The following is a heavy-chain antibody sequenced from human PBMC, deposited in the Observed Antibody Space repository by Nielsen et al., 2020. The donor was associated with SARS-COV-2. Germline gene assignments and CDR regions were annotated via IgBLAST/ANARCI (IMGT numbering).Heavy chain of an antibody. J-gene: IGHJ4*02. D-gene: IGHD5-24*01. V-gene: IGHV3-23*01. Sequence: GGSLRLSCAASGFTFTSYAMAWVRQAPAKGLEWVSGIRGNGDKTYSEESVKGRFTISRDNSKNTLYLQMNSLRAEDTAVYYCAREGRKLPLDYWGQGTLVTVSS. CDR1: GFTFTSYA. CDR3: AREGRKLPLDY. CDR2: IRGNGDKT.